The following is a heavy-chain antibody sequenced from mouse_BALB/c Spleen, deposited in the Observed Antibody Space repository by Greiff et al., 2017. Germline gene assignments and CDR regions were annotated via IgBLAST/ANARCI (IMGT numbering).Heavy chain of an antibody. V-gene: IGHV14-3*02. CDR1: GFNIKDTY. D-gene: IGHD2-1*01. CDR2: IDPANGNT. CDR3: ASYCNYLYYYAMDY. Sequence: VQLQQSGAELVKPGASVKLSCTASGFNIKDTYMHWVKQRPEQGLEWIGRIDPANGNTKYDPKFQGKATITADTSSNTAYLQLSSLTSEDTAVYYCASYCNYLYYYAMDYWGQGTSVTVSS. J-gene: IGHJ4*01.